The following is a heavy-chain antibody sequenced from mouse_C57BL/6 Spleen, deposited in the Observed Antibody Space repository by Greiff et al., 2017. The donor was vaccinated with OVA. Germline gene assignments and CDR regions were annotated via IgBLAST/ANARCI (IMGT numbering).Heavy chain of an antibody. J-gene: IGHJ4*01. CDR3: ARNLITTDYAMDY. D-gene: IGHD1-1*01. V-gene: IGHV2-2*01. CDR2: IWSGGGT. CDR1: GFSLTSYG. Sequence: VQLQQSGPGLVQPSQSLSITCTVSGFSLTSYGVHWVRQSPGKGLEWLGVIWSGGGTDYNAAFISRLSISKDNSKSQVFFKMNSLQADDTAIYYCARNLITTDYAMDYWGQGTSVTVSS.